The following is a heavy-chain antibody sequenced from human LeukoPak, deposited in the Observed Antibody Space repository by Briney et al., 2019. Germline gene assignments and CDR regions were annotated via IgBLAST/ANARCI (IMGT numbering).Heavy chain of an antibody. CDR1: GYTFTGYY. CDR3: ARGAQLWGGEFDY. Sequence: ASVKVSCKASGYTFTGYYMHWVRQAPGQGLEWMGWINPNSGGTNYAQKFQGRVTMTRDTSISTAYMELSRLRSDDTAVYYCARGAQLWGGEFDYWGQGTLVTVSS. V-gene: IGHV1-2*02. J-gene: IGHJ4*02. CDR2: INPNSGGT. D-gene: IGHD5-18*01.